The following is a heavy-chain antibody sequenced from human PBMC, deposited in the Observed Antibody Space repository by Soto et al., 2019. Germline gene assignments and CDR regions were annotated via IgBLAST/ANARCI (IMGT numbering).Heavy chain of an antibody. V-gene: IGHV3-23*01. Sequence: EVQLLESGGGLIQPGGSLRLSCAASGFSFSSCAMSWVRQAPGKGLEWVSVISGSGRSTDYADSVKGRFTMSRDNSKNMVFLQKNSLSAEDTAVYYCAKHTLFSDSWYEDYWGQGTLVTVSS. D-gene: IGHD6-13*01. CDR3: AKHTLFSDSWYEDY. J-gene: IGHJ4*02. CDR1: GFSFSSCA. CDR2: ISGSGRST.